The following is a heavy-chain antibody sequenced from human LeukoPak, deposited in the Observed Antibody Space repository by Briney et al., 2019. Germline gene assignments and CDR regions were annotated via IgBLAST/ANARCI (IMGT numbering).Heavy chain of an antibody. CDR3: ARHVGSENYPRYFDY. CDR1: GGSISSYY. CDR2: IYYSGST. J-gene: IGHJ4*02. Sequence: SETLSLTCTVSGGSISSYYWSWIRQPPGKGLEWIGSIYYSGSTYYNPSLKSRLTISVDTSKNQFSLKLTSVTAADTAVYYCARHVGSENYPRYFDYWGQGTLVTVSS. D-gene: IGHD1-26*01. V-gene: IGHV4-59*05.